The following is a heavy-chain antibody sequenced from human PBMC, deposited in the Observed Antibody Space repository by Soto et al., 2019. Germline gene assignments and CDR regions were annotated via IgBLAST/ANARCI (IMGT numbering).Heavy chain of an antibody. J-gene: IGHJ4*02. Sequence: SETLSLTCTVSCGSISNCYWSWVRQPPGKGLEWIGYIYDSGSTNYNPSLKSRVTISVDTSKNQFSLRLTSVTAADTAVYYCAAAPRYWGQGTLVTVS. D-gene: IGHD2-15*01. CDR2: IYDSGST. CDR3: AAAPRY. V-gene: IGHV4-59*01. CDR1: CGSISNCY.